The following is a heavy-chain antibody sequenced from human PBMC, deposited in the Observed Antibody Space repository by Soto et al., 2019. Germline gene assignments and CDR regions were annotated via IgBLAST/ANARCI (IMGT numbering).Heavy chain of an antibody. D-gene: IGHD4-17*01. J-gene: IGHJ4*02. Sequence: QVQLVQSGAEVKKPGASVKVSCKASGYTFSGYGINWVRQAPGQGLEWMGWISAYNGNTKYAQKFQGRVTMTTDTSTSTAHMELRSLRSDDTAVYFCARSSSDDGDAGLSLGYWGQGTLVTVSS. V-gene: IGHV1-18*01. CDR3: ARSSSDDGDAGLSLGY. CDR1: GYTFSGYG. CDR2: ISAYNGNT.